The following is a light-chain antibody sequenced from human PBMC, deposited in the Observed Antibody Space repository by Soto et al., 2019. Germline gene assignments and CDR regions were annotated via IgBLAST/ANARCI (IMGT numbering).Light chain of an antibody. CDR2: AAS. CDR1: QSISNY. Sequence: DIQMTQSPSSLSASIGDRVTITCRAGQSISNYLNWYQQKPGKAPKLLIYAASSLQSGVSSRFSGSGSRTDFTLTISSLQPEDFATYYCQQSYSTPRTFGQGTKLEIK. V-gene: IGKV1-39*01. J-gene: IGKJ2*01. CDR3: QQSYSTPRT.